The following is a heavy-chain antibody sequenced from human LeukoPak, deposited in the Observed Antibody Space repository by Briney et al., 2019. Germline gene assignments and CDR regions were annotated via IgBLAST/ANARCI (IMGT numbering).Heavy chain of an antibody. CDR1: GFTVSNNY. J-gene: IGHJ4*02. CDR2: IYSGGST. CDR3: ARWRSGSCSD. D-gene: IGHD2-15*01. Sequence: PGGSLRLSCVVSGFTVSNNYMSWVRQAPRKGLEWVSLIYSGGSTYYADSVKGRFTISRDNSKNTVYLQMNSLKTEDTAMYYCARWRSGSCSDWGQGTLVTVSS. V-gene: IGHV3-53*01.